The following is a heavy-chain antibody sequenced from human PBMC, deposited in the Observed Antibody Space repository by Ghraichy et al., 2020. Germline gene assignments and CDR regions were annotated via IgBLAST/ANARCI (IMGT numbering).Heavy chain of an antibody. V-gene: IGHV3-7*01. CDR2: IKQDGSEK. Sequence: GGSLRLSCAASGFTFSNFWMSWVRQAPGKGLEWVANIKQDGSEKYYVDSVKGRFTVSRDNAKNSLYLQMNSLRAEDTAVYYCASLSWNAYPFEYWGQGTLVTVSS. CDR3: ASLSWNAYPFEY. CDR1: GFTFSNFW. D-gene: IGHD3-16*01. J-gene: IGHJ4*02.